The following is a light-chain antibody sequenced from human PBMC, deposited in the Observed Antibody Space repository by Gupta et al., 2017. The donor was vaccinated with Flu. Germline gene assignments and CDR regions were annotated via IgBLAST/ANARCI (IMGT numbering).Light chain of an antibody. Sequence: GTLSVAPGERVILSCRASQSVSTKVAWYQQKPGQAPRLLIYDASTRDTGIPARFTGSGYGTEFTLLISSRQSEDFALYYCQQYDYWPPLTFGGGTKVEVK. V-gene: IGKV3-15*01. CDR2: DAS. J-gene: IGKJ4*01. CDR3: QQYDYWPPLT. CDR1: QSVSTK.